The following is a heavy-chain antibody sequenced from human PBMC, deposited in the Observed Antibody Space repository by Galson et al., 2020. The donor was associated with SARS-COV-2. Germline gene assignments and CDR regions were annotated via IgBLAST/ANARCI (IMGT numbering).Heavy chain of an antibody. D-gene: IGHD3-9*01. CDR1: GYSFTSYW. V-gene: IGHV5-10-1*01. CDR3: ASATPPDYDMLTCYFSKYCGCMDV. J-gene: IGHJ6*03. Sequence: HGESLKISCKGSGYSFTSYWNSWVRQMPGKGLEWMGRIHPSDSYTNYSPSFQGHVIISADKSISTAYLQCSSLKASDTAMYYCASATPPDYDMLTCYFSKYCGCMDVWGKGNTVPSSS. CDR2: IHPSDSYT.